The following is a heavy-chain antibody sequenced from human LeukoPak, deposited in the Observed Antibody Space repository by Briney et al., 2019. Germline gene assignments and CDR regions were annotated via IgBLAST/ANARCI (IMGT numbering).Heavy chain of an antibody. CDR3: AISRTDSSGWYPGYYYYYGMDV. Sequence: TGGSLRLSCAASGFTFSSYAIHWVRQAPGKGLEWVAVISYDGSNKYYADSVKGRFTISRDNSKNTLYLQMNSLRAEDTAVYYCAISRTDSSGWYPGYYYYYGMDVWGQGTTVTVSS. D-gene: IGHD6-19*01. V-gene: IGHV3-30-3*01. J-gene: IGHJ6*02. CDR2: ISYDGSNK. CDR1: GFTFSSYA.